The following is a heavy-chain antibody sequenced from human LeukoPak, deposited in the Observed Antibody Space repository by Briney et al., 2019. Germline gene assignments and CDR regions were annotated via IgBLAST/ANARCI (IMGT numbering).Heavy chain of an antibody. D-gene: IGHD3-22*01. J-gene: IGHJ4*02. CDR2: INWNGGST. CDR1: GFTFDDYG. Sequence: GGSLRLSCAASGFTFDDYGMSWVRQAPGKGLEWVSGINWNGGSTGYADSVKGRFTISRDNAKNSLYLQMNSLRAEDMALYHCARVHYDSSGYYPFDYWGQGTLVTVSS. V-gene: IGHV3-20*01. CDR3: ARVHYDSSGYYPFDY.